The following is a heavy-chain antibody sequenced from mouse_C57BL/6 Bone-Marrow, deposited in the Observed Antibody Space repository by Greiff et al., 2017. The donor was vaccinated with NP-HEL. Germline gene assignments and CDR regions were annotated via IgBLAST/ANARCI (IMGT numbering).Heavy chain of an antibody. CDR3: TRGLRPYYYAMDY. CDR1: GFTFSSYA. V-gene: IGHV5-9-1*02. Sequence: EVHLVESGEGLVKPGGSLKLSCAASGFTFSSYAMSWVRQTPEKRLEWVAYISSGGDYIYYADTVKGRFTISRDNARNTLYLQMSSLKSEDTAMYYCTRGLRPYYYAMDYWGQGTSVTVSS. D-gene: IGHD2-2*01. J-gene: IGHJ4*01. CDR2: ISSGGDYI.